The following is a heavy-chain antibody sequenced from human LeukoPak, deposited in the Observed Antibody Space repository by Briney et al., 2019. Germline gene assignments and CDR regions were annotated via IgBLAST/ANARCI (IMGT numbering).Heavy chain of an antibody. V-gene: IGHV1-2*06. CDR1: GYTFTGYY. CDR2: IDPNSGGT. J-gene: IGHJ4*02. D-gene: IGHD3-22*01. CDR3: ARGPRSSSGYYEFDY. Sequence: ASVKVSCKASGYTFTGYYMHWVRQAPGQGLEWMGRIDPNSGGTYCAQKFQDRVTMTRDTSISTAYMELSRLTSDDTAVYYCARGPRSSSGYYEFDYWGQGTLVTVSS.